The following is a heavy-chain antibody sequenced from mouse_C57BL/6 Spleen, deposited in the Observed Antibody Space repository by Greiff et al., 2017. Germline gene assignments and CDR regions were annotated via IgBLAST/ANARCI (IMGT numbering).Heavy chain of an antibody. CDR1: GFNIKDDY. CDR2: IDPENGDT. J-gene: IGHJ2*01. V-gene: IGHV14-4*01. CDR3: TTPIYDGYYYFDY. D-gene: IGHD2-3*01. Sequence: VHVKQSGAELVRPGASVKLSCTASGFNIKDDYMHWVKQRPEQGLEWIGWIDPENGDTEYASKFQGKATITADTSSNTAYLQLSSLTSEDTAVYYCTTPIYDGYYYFDYWGQGTTLTVSS.